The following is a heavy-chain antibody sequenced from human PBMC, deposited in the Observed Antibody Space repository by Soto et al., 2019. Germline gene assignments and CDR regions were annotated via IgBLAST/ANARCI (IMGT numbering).Heavy chain of an antibody. V-gene: IGHV1-18*04. CDR1: GYTFTSYG. Sequence: ASVKVSCKASGYTFTSYGISWVRQAPGQGLEWMGWISAYNGNTNYAQKLQGRVTMTTDTSTSTAYMELRSLRSDDTAVYYCASEIIGDFWSGYNYGMDVWGQGTTVTVSS. CDR2: ISAYNGNT. CDR3: ASEIIGDFWSGYNYGMDV. D-gene: IGHD3-3*01. J-gene: IGHJ6*02.